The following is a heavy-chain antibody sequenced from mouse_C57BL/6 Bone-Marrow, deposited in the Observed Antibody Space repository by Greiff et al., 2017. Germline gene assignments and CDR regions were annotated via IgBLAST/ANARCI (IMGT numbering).Heavy chain of an antibody. CDR1: GFTFSSYG. J-gene: IGHJ1*03. D-gene: IGHD1-3*01. Sequence: EVQGVESGGDLVKPGGSLKLSCAASGFTFSSYGMSWVRQTPDKRLEWVATISSGGSYTDYPDSVKGRFTISRDNAKNTLYLRMSSLTSEDTARYYCARHSGYYDVWGTGTTVTVSS. CDR2: ISSGGSYT. CDR3: ARHSGYYDV. V-gene: IGHV5-6*01.